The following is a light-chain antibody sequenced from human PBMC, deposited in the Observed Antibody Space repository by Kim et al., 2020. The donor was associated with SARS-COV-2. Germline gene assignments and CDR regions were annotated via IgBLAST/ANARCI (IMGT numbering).Light chain of an antibody. CDR1: QTLSTL. CDR3: QHYSRFPYT. V-gene: IGKV1-5*03. J-gene: IGKJ2*01. Sequence: SASVGDRVTIPCRASQTLSTLVAWYQQKPGKAPNLLIYLASTLESGVPSRFIGSGSGTEFTLTIDSLQPDDFATYYCQHYSRFPYTFGQGTKLEI. CDR2: LAS.